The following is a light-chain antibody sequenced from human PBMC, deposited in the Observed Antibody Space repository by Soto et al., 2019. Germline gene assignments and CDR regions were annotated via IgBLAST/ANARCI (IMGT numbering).Light chain of an antibody. CDR2: GAD. CDR1: QSVSSSY. Sequence: EIVFTQSPGTLSLSPGERATLSFRASQSVSSSYLAWYQQKPGQAPRLLISGADSRATGLPDRFSVSGSGTDFSRTISRLEPEDFEVYYWQQYYSAPVEFCQGTKVEIK. CDR3: QQYYSAPVE. J-gene: IGKJ1*01. V-gene: IGKV3-20*01.